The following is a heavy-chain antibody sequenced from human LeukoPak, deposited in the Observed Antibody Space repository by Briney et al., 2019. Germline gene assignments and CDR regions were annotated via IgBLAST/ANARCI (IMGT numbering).Heavy chain of an antibody. D-gene: IGHD6-19*01. J-gene: IGHJ2*01. CDR3: AKDFYSSGSDQWYFDL. V-gene: IGHV3-9*03. CDR2: ISWNSGSI. Sequence: PGRSLRLSCAASGFTFDDYAMHWVRQAPGMGLEWVSGISWNSGSIGYADSVKGRFTISRDNAKNSLYLQMNSLRAEDMALYYCAKDFYSSGSDQWYFDLWGRGTLVTVSS. CDR1: GFTFDDYA.